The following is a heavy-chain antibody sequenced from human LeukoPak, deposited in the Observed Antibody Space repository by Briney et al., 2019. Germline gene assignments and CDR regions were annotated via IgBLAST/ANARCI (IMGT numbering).Heavy chain of an antibody. CDR1: GYSFTSYW. V-gene: IGHV5-51*01. CDR2: IYPGDSDT. D-gene: IGHD6-13*01. CDR3: ARLGPGYSSSWYAFDP. Sequence: GESLKISCKGSGYSFTSYWIGWVRQMPGKGLEWMGIIYPGDSDTRYSPSFQGQVTISADKSISTAYLRWSSLTTSDTAMYYCARLGPGYSSSWYAFDPWGQGTLVTVSS. J-gene: IGHJ5*02.